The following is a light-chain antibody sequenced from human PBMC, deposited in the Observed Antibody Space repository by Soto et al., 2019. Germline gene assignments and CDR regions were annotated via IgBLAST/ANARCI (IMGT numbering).Light chain of an antibody. CDR2: DAS. V-gene: IGKV3-11*01. CDR3: QQYSIWRT. CDR1: QSVSSN. J-gene: IGKJ1*01. Sequence: EIVVTQSPATLSLSPGERATLSCRASQSVSSNLAWYQQKPGQAPRLLIYDASNRATGIPARSSGSGSGTDFTLTISSLQSEDFAVYYCQQYSIWRTFGQGTKV.